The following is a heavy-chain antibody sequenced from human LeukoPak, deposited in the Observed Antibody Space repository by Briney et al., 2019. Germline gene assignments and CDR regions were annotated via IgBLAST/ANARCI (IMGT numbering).Heavy chain of an antibody. Sequence: SETLSLTCSVSRGSISSDSWTWIRQPPGKTLEWVGKIHFGGSTNYNPSLRGRVTISVDNSRKYFSLRLTSVTSADTAVYYCAGGASGTFFNWGQGTLVSVSS. CDR1: RGSISSDS. CDR3: AGGASGTFFN. CDR2: IHFGGST. J-gene: IGHJ4*02. V-gene: IGHV4-59*01. D-gene: IGHD1-26*01.